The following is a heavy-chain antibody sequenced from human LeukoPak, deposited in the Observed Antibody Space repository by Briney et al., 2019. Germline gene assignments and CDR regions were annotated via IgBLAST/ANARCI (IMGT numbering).Heavy chain of an antibody. D-gene: IGHD1-26*01. V-gene: IGHV1-18*01. J-gene: IGHJ3*02. CDR2: GSTLNDNR. CDR3: ARDAVGAKCFDI. Sequence: ASVKVSCKASGYIFTDYGINWVRQAPGQGLEWMGWGSTLNDNRYYGQRFQGRVTMTTDPSTTTVYMELSSLRSDDTAVYYCARDAVGAKCFDIWGQATMVTVSS. CDR1: GYIFTDYG.